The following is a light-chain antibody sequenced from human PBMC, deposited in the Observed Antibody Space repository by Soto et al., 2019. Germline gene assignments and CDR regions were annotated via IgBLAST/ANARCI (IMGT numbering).Light chain of an antibody. V-gene: IGLV2-8*01. J-gene: IGLJ2*01. Sequence: QSVLTQPPSASGSPGQSVTISCTGTSSDVGGYNYVSWYQQHPGKAPKVMIYEVSKRPSGVPDRFSGSKSGNTASLTVSGLQAEDEADYYCSSYAGSNLVXGGGTQLTVL. CDR1: SSDVGGYNY. CDR2: EVS. CDR3: SSYAGSNLV.